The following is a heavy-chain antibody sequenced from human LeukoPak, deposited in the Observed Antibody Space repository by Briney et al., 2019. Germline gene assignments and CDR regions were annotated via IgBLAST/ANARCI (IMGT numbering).Heavy chain of an antibody. V-gene: IGHV3-66*01. CDR3: ASKVTTGY. D-gene: IGHD4-17*01. CDR2: IYSGGTT. Sequence: PGGSLRLSCVISGLTVSSTYMSWVRQAPGKGLEWVAVIYSGGTTNYADSVKGRFIVYRDSSKNTLYLQMNSLRAEDTAVYYCASKVTTGYWGQGTLVTVPS. J-gene: IGHJ4*02. CDR1: GLTVSSTY.